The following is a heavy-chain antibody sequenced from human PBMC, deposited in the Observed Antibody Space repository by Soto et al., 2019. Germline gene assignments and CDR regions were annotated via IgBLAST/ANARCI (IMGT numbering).Heavy chain of an antibody. D-gene: IGHD3-3*01. Sequence: GSLRLSCAASGFTFSDYYMSWIRRAPVKGLEWVSYISSSGSTIYYADSVKGRFTISRDNAKNSLYLQMNSLRAEDTAVYYCARGVTIFGVDNDAFDSWGQGTRVTVSS. J-gene: IGHJ3*02. V-gene: IGHV3-11*01. CDR2: ISSSGSTI. CDR3: ARGVTIFGVDNDAFDS. CDR1: GFTFSDYY.